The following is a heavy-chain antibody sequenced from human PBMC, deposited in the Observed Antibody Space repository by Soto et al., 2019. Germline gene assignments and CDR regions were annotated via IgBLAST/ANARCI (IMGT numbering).Heavy chain of an antibody. V-gene: IGHV1-18*01. Sequence: ASVKVSCKASGYTFTSYGISWVRQAPGQGLEWMGWISAYNGNTNYAQKLQGRVTVTTDTSTSTAYMELRSLRSDDTAVYYCASKVSSSGWYYFDYWGQGTLVTVSS. J-gene: IGHJ4*02. CDR3: ASKVSSSGWYYFDY. CDR2: ISAYNGNT. CDR1: GYTFTSYG. D-gene: IGHD6-19*01.